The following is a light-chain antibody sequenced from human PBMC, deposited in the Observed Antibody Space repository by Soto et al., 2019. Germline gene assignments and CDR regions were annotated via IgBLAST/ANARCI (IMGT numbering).Light chain of an antibody. Sequence: QSVLTQTPSASGTPGQGVAIACSGSSSNMGSNTVNWYQHLPGTAPKLLIYNDNQRPSGVPDRFFGSKSGTSASLAITGLQSVDEADYYCAAWDGSLNHILFGGGTKVTVL. CDR3: AAWDGSLNHIL. CDR1: SSNMGSNT. CDR2: NDN. J-gene: IGLJ2*01. V-gene: IGLV1-44*01.